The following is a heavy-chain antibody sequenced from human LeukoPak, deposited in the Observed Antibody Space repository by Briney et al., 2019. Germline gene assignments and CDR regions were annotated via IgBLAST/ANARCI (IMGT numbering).Heavy chain of an antibody. CDR2: IYTSGST. D-gene: IGHD3/OR15-3a*01. Sequence: SEALSLTCTVSGGSISSGSYYWSWIRQPAGKGLEWIGRIYTSGSTNYNPSLKSRVTISVDTSKNQFSLKLSSVTAADTAVYYCARDAPWTPFYYYYYMDVWGKGTTVTVSS. J-gene: IGHJ6*03. CDR3: ARDAPWTPFYYYYYMDV. CDR1: GGSISSGSYY. V-gene: IGHV4-61*02.